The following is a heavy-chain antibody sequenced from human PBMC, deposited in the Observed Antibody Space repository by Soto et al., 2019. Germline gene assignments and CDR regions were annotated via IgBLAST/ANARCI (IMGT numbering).Heavy chain of an antibody. CDR3: ARDRGIAAAGNGGYFDY. V-gene: IGHV1-46*01. Sequence: GASVKVSCKASGYTFTSYYMHWVRQAPGQGLEWMGIINPSGGSTSYARKFQGRVTMTRDTSTSTVYMELGSLRSEDTAVYYCARDRGIAAAGNGGYFDYWGQGTLVTVSS. D-gene: IGHD6-13*01. J-gene: IGHJ4*02. CDR2: INPSGGST. CDR1: GYTFTSYY.